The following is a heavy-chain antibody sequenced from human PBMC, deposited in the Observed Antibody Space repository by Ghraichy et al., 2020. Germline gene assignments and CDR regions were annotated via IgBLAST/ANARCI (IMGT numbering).Heavy chain of an antibody. CDR2: IYTSGST. J-gene: IGHJ2*01. D-gene: IGHD5-18*01. V-gene: IGHV4-4*07. Sequence: SQTLSLTCTVSGGSISSYYWSWIRQPAGKGLEWIGRIYTSGSTNYNPSLKSRVTMSVDTSKNQFSLKLSSVTAADTAVYYCARDTDPVRDTAMALWYFDLWGRGTLVTVSS. CDR1: GGSISSYY. CDR3: ARDTDPVRDTAMALWYFDL.